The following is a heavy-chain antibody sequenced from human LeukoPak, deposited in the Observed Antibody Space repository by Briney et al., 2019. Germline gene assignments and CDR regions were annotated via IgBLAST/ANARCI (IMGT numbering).Heavy chain of an antibody. CDR2: IWYDGGNK. Sequence: GRSLRLSCAASGFTFSSYGMHWVRQAPGKGLEWVAVIWYDGGNKYYADSVKGRFTISRDNSKNTLYLQMNSLRAEDTAVYYCARAYCGGDCYSFLGSDCWGQGTLVTVSS. CDR1: GFTFSSYG. D-gene: IGHD2-21*02. CDR3: ARAYCGGDCYSFLGSDC. J-gene: IGHJ4*02. V-gene: IGHV3-33*01.